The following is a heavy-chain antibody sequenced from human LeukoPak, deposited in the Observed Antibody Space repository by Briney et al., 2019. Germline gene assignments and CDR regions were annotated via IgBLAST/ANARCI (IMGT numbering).Heavy chain of an antibody. V-gene: IGHV6-1*01. J-gene: IGHJ4*02. CDR2: TYYRSRWYN. D-gene: IGHD6-19*01. Sequence: SQTLSLTCAISGDSVSSNSAAWNWIRQYPSRGLEWLGRTYYRSRWYNDYAVFVRSRITINPDTSKNHFSLQLNSVTPEDTAVYYCARATSIAVAGGFDYWGQGTLVTASS. CDR3: ARATSIAVAGGFDY. CDR1: GDSVSSNSAA.